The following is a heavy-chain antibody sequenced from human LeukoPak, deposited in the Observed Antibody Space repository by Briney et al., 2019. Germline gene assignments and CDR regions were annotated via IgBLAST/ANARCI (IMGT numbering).Heavy chain of an antibody. CDR3: VVYSSSSNYYYYYYMDV. D-gene: IGHD6-6*01. V-gene: IGHV3-15*01. CDR2: IKSKTDGGTT. CDR1: GFTLSNAW. Sequence: PGGSLRLSCAASGFTLSNAWMSWVRQAPGKGLEWVGRIKSKTDGGTTDYAAPVKGRFTISRDDSKNTLYLQMNRLKTEDTAVYYCVVYSSSSNYYYYYYMDVWGKGTTVTVSS. J-gene: IGHJ6*03.